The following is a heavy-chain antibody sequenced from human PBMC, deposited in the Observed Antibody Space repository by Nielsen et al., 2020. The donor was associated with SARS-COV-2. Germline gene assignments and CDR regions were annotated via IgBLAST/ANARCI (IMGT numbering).Heavy chain of an antibody. D-gene: IGHD6-19*01. CDR3: ATKAVAGPSDYFLY. CDR2: INPNSGAT. CDR1: GYTFTGYY. Sequence: ASVKVSCKTSGYTFTGYYVHWVRQVPGQGLEWVGRINPNSGATYYTQKFQGRVTMTRDTSITTAYMEVSRLSSDDTAMYYCATKAVAGPSDYFLYWGQGTLVTVSS. J-gene: IGHJ1*01. V-gene: IGHV1-2*06.